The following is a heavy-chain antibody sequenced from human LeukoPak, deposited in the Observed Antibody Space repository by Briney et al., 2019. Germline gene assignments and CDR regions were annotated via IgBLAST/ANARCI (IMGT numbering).Heavy chain of an antibody. J-gene: IGHJ4*02. D-gene: IGHD4-17*01. V-gene: IGHV3-21*01. CDR3: ARDLENGAAFDY. Sequence: GGSLRLSCAASGFTFSSYSMNWVRQAPGKGLEWVSSISSSSSYIYYADSVKGRFTISRDNAKNSLYLQMNSLRAEDTAVYYCARDLENGAAFDYWGQGTLVTVSS. CDR1: GFTFSSYS. CDR2: ISSSSSYI.